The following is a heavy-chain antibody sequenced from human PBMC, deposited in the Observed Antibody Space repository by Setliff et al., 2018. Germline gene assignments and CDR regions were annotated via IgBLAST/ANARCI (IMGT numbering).Heavy chain of an antibody. Sequence: SETLSLTCGVTGYSIGSGYYWGWIRLSPGKGLEWIGDISHSGYTYYNPSLSSRVVISVDTSKNQFSLKLSSVTAADTAVYYCESVDIVLMVYALWGQGTLVTVSS. V-gene: IGHV4-38-2*01. CDR1: GYSIGSGYY. D-gene: IGHD2-8*01. J-gene: IGHJ4*02. CDR2: ISHSGYT. CDR3: ESVDIVLMVYAL.